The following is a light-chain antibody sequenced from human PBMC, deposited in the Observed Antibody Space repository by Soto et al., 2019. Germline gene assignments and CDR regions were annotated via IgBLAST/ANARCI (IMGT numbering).Light chain of an antibody. V-gene: IGKV1-33*01. Sequence: DIQMTQSPSSLSASVGDRVTITCQASQDISNYLNWYQQKPGKAPKLLIYDASNLETGVPSRFSGSGSGTDFTFTISSLQPEDIATYYCQQYDNLPSITFGHGTRLDFK. CDR2: DAS. CDR1: QDISNY. CDR3: QQYDNLPSIT. J-gene: IGKJ5*01.